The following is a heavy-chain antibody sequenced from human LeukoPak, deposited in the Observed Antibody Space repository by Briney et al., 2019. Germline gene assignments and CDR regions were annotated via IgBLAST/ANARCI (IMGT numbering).Heavy chain of an antibody. CDR3: ARVQGSSSSVVNYYYYYMDV. CDR2: IYYSGST. CDR1: GGSISSYY. V-gene: IGHV4-59*01. J-gene: IGHJ6*03. Sequence: SETLSLTCTVSGGSISSYYWSWIRQPPGKGLEWIGYIYYSGSTNYNPSLKSRVTISVDTSKNQFSLKLSSVTAADTAVYYCARVQGSSSSVVNYYYYYMDVWGKGTTVTVSS. D-gene: IGHD6-6*01.